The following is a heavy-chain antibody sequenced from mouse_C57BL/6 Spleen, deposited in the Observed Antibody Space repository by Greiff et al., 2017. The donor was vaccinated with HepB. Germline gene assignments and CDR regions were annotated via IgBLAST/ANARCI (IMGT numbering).Heavy chain of an antibody. Sequence: QVQLQQSGAELARPGASVKMSCKASGYTFTSYTMHWVKQRPGQGLEWIGYINPSSGYTKYNQKFKDKATLTADKSSSTAYMQLSSLTSEDSAVYYCARGGFIYYGYDGYYFDYWGQGTTLTVSS. V-gene: IGHV1-4*01. CDR2: INPSSGYT. CDR1: GYTFTSYT. J-gene: IGHJ2*01. D-gene: IGHD2-2*01. CDR3: ARGGFIYYGYDGYYFDY.